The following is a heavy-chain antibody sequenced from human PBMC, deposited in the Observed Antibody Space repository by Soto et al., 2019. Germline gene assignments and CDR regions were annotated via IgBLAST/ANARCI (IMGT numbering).Heavy chain of an antibody. Sequence: SQTLSLTCVGSGDTVSSNSVAWNWVRQSPSRGLEWLGRTYYRSRWYSDYAVSVRSRIDINADTSKNQVSLQLNSVTPEDTAVYYCDRSEEDSDYYYYGMDVWGQGTTVTVSS. CDR2: TYYRSRWYS. CDR3: DRSEEDSDYYYYGMDV. J-gene: IGHJ6*02. D-gene: IGHD2-15*01. CDR1: GDTVSSNSVA. V-gene: IGHV6-1*01.